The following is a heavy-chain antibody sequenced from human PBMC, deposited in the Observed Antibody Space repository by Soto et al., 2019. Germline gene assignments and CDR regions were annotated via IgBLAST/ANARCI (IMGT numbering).Heavy chain of an antibody. V-gene: IGHV3-30*18. J-gene: IGHJ6*03. CDR3: ANLGLGDPSLRHYGDYYMDV. CDR2: ISYDGSNK. Sequence: GGSLRLSCAASGFTFSSYGMHWVRQAPGKGLEWVAVISYDGSNKYYADSVKGRFTISRDNSKNTLYLQMNSLRAEDTAVYYCANLGLGDPSLRHYGDYYMDVWGKGTTVTVSS. CDR1: GFTFSSYG. D-gene: IGHD4-17*01.